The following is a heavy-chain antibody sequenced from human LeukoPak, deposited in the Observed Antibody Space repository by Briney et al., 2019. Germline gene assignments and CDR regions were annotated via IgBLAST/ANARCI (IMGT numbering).Heavy chain of an antibody. D-gene: IGHD6-19*01. V-gene: IGHV1-2*02. CDR1: GYTFIGYY. CDR2: INANSGDA. CDR3: ARSRESSGWYGYFDY. Sequence: ASVKVSCKASGYTFIGYYLHWVRQAPGQGLEWMAWINANSGDANYVQKFQGRVTMTRDTTISTAYMELSRLRSDDTAVYFCARSRESSGWYGYFDYWGQGTLVTVSS. J-gene: IGHJ4*02.